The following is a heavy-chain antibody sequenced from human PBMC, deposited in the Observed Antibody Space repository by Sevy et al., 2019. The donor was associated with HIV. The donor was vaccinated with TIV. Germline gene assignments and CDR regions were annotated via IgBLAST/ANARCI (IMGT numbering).Heavy chain of an antibody. J-gene: IGHJ4*02. V-gene: IGHV3-30*02. Sequence: GGSLRLSCAASGFTFSSYGMHGVRQAPGKGLEWVAFIWYDGSDTYYADSVKGRFNISRDNSKNTLYLQMNSLRTEDTAIYYCASDILTGSDFWGQGTLVTVSS. CDR3: ASDILTGSDF. CDR2: IWYDGSDT. CDR1: GFTFSSYG. D-gene: IGHD3-9*01.